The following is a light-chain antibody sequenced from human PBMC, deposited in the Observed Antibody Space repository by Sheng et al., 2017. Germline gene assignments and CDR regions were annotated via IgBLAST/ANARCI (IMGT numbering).Light chain of an antibody. CDR1: QSVTDNY. Sequence: EIVLTQSPGTLSLSPGERATLSCRASQSVTDNYLAWYQQRPGQAPWLLIYDASTRATGVPARFSGSGSGTDFTLTISSLEPDDFAVYYCQQRHNSLTFGGGTKVEI. CDR3: QQRHNSLT. J-gene: IGKJ4*01. V-gene: IGKV3D-20*02. CDR2: DAS.